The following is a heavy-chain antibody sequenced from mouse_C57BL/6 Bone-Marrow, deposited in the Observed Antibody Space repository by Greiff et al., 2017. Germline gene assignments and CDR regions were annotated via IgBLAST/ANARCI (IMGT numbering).Heavy chain of an antibody. CDR1: GFTFSDYG. J-gene: IGHJ1*03. Sequence: EVQLQESGGGLVKPGGSLKLSCAASGFTFSDYGMHWVRQAPEKGLEWVAYISSGSSTIYYADTVKGRFTISSDNAKNTLFLQMTSLRSEDTAMYYCARNYYGTHWYFDVWGTGTTVTVSS. D-gene: IGHD1-1*01. CDR2: ISSGSSTI. CDR3: ARNYYGTHWYFDV. V-gene: IGHV5-17*01.